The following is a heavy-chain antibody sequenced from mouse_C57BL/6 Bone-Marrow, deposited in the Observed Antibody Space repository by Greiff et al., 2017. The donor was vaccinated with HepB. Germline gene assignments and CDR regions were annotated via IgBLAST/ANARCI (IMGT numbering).Heavy chain of an antibody. D-gene: IGHD1-1*01. CDR3: AKNRGDGSSYGWGMDY. J-gene: IGHJ4*01. CDR1: GFSLTSYG. Sequence: QVQLQQSGPGLVQPSQSLSITCTVSGFSLTSYGVHWVRQSPGKGQEWLGVIWRGGSTDYNAAFMSRLSITKDNSKSQVFFKMNSLQADDTAIYYCAKNRGDGSSYGWGMDYWGQGTSVTVSS. CDR2: IWRGGST. V-gene: IGHV2-5*01.